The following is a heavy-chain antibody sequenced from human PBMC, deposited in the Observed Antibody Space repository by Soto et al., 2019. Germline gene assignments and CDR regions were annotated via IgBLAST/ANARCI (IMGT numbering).Heavy chain of an antibody. D-gene: IGHD3-3*01. CDR2: INHRGST. Sequence: SETLSLTCAVYGGSFSGYYWSWIRQPPGKGLEWIGEINHRGSTNYNPSLKSRVTISVDTSKNQFSLKLSSVTAADTAVYYCARGGVILTIFGVVTWGGMDVWGQGTTVTVSS. CDR3: ARGGVILTIFGVVTWGGMDV. CDR1: GGSFSGYY. J-gene: IGHJ6*02. V-gene: IGHV4-34*01.